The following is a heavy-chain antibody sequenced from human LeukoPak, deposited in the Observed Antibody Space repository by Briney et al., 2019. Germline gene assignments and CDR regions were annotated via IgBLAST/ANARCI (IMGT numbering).Heavy chain of an antibody. D-gene: IGHD3-3*01. CDR3: ARSGSSYDFWSGYYSVGLDY. J-gene: IGHJ4*02. Sequence: SVKVSCKASGGTFSSYAISWVRQAPGQGLEWMGGIIPIFGTANYAQKFQGRVTITADESTSTAYMELSSLSSEDTAVYYCARSGSSYDFWSGYYSVGLDYWGQGTLVTVSS. CDR2: IIPIFGTA. CDR1: GGTFSSYA. V-gene: IGHV1-69*13.